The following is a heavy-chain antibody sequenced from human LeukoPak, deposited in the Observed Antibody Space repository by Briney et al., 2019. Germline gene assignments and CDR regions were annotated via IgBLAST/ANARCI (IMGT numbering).Heavy chain of an antibody. CDR3: ARERSVVVPAAIEGDAFDI. CDR1: GYTLTELS. D-gene: IGHD2-2*02. V-gene: IGHV1-24*01. CDR2: FDPEDGET. Sequence: ASVKVSCKVSGYTLTELSMHWVRQAPGKGLEWMGGFDPEDGETIYAQELQGRVTMTTDTSTSTAYMELRSLRSDDTAVYYCARERSVVVPAAIEGDAFDIWGQGTMVTVSS. J-gene: IGHJ3*02.